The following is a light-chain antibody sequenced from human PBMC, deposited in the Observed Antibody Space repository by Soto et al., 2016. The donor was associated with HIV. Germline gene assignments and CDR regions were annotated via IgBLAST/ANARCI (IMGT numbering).Light chain of an antibody. J-gene: IGKJ5*01. CDR1: QSLRHSNTYYY. Sequence: DIVMTQSPLSLPVTLGEPASINCRSSQSLRHSNTYYYLTWYFQKPGQSPRRLIYLASTRASGVPSTGSVATGSGTDFTLKISRVEAEDVGVYYCMQALQGPLTFGQGTRLEIK. V-gene: IGKV2-28*01. CDR3: MQALQGPLT. CDR2: LAS.